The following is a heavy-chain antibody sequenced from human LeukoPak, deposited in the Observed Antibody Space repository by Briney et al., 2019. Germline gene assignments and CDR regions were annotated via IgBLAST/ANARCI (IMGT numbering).Heavy chain of an antibody. J-gene: IGHJ3*02. CDR2: INPNSGGT. Sequence: ASVKVSCKASGYTFTGYYMHWVRQAPGQGLEWMGWINPNSGGTNYAQKFQGRVTMTRDTSISTAYMELSRLRSDDTAVYYCARDLGIQLWLGAFDIWGQGTMVTVSS. D-gene: IGHD5-18*01. CDR3: ARDLGIQLWLGAFDI. V-gene: IGHV1-2*02. CDR1: GYTFTGYY.